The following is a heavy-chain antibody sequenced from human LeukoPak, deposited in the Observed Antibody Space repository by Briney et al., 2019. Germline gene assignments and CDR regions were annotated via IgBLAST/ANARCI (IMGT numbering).Heavy chain of an antibody. CDR3: AGGGS. J-gene: IGHJ5*02. CDR1: GFSSKTYW. Sequence: GGSLRLSCAASGFSSKTYWLNWVRQAPGKGLEWVANIKQDGSEKYYVDSVKGRFTISTDIAKSSLYLQMNSLRAEDTAVYYCAGGGSSGQGTLVTVSS. CDR2: IKQDGSEK. V-gene: IGHV3-7*04.